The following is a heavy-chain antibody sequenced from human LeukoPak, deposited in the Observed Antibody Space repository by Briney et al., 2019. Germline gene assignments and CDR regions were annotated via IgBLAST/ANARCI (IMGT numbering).Heavy chain of an antibody. D-gene: IGHD3-22*01. J-gene: IGHJ4*02. CDR2: IKSKTDGGTT. CDR1: GFTFNDAW. V-gene: IGHV3-15*01. Sequence: GGSLRLSCAASGFTFNDAWMSWVRQAPGKGLEWVGRIKSKTDGGTTDYAATVKGRFTISRDDSKNMVYLQMNSLKTEDTAVYYCTTRKYYDSSGFDYWGQGNLVTVSS. CDR3: TTRKYYDSSGFDY.